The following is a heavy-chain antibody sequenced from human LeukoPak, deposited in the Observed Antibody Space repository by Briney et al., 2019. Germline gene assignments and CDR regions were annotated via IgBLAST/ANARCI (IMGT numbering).Heavy chain of an antibody. J-gene: IGHJ4*02. CDR2: IYSGGST. D-gene: IGHD1-26*01. V-gene: IGHV3-66*02. Sequence: GGSLRLSCAASGFTFSSYAMSWVRQAPGKGLEWVSVIYSGGSTYYADSVKGRFTISRDNSKNTLYLQMNSLRAEDTAVYYCARGIASRVGQFDYWDQGTLVTVSS. CDR1: GFTFSSYA. CDR3: ARGIASRVGQFDY.